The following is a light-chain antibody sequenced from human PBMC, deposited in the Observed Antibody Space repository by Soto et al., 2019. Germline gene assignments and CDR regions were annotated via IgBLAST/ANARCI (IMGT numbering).Light chain of an antibody. CDR3: QQRINWPPVT. CDR2: DAS. J-gene: IGKJ4*01. Sequence: VLTQSPATLSLSPGERATLSCRASQTVSTYLAWYQQKPGQAPRLLIYDASNRSTGIPARCSGSGSGTDFTLTISSLEPEDFAVYYCQQRINWPPVTFGGGTKVEFK. CDR1: QTVSTY. V-gene: IGKV3-11*01.